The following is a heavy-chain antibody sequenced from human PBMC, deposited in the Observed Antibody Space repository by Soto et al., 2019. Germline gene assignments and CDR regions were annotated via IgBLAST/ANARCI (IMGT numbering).Heavy chain of an antibody. Sequence: QVQLVQSGAEVKKPGSSVKVSCKASGGTFNRYAISWVRQAPGQGLVWLGGIIPIFGIGNDAQRFQGRVTIAADESTGTAYMELSSLRSEDTGVYYCARSAITLFGVVSIPPHYYSEMDVWGQGTTVTVSS. V-gene: IGHV1-69*01. CDR1: GGTFNRYA. CDR3: ARSAITLFGVVSIPPHYYSEMDV. J-gene: IGHJ6*02. CDR2: IIPIFGIG. D-gene: IGHD3-3*01.